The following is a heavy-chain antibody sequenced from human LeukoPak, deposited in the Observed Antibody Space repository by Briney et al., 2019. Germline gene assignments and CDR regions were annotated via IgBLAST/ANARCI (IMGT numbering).Heavy chain of an antibody. Sequence: SVKVSCKASGYTFTSYGINWVRQAPGQGLEWMGGIIPIFGTANYAQKFQGRVTITMDESTSTAYMELSSLRSEDTAVYYCARRFSQRWLTDAFDIWGQGTMVTVSS. D-gene: IGHD5-24*01. CDR1: GYTFTSYG. CDR3: ARRFSQRWLTDAFDI. J-gene: IGHJ3*02. V-gene: IGHV1-69*05. CDR2: IIPIFGTA.